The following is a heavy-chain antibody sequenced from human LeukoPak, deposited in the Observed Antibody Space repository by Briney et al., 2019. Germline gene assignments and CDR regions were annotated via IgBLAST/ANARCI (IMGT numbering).Heavy chain of an antibody. Sequence: SETLSLTCTVSGGSISSYYWSWIRQPPGKGLEWIGSIYYSGSTYYNPSLKSRVTISVDTSKNQFSLKLSSVTAADTAVYYCADLFGFGYWGQGTLVTVSS. CDR1: GGSISSYY. CDR2: IYYSGST. V-gene: IGHV4-59*05. J-gene: IGHJ4*02. CDR3: ADLFGFGY. D-gene: IGHD3-3*01.